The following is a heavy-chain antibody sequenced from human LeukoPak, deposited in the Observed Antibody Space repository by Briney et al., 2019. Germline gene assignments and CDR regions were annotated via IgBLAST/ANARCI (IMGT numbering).Heavy chain of an antibody. J-gene: IGHJ4*02. CDR1: GYTFTSYG. Sequence: ASVKVSCKASGYTFTSYGFNWVRQAPGQGLEWMGWINPNSGGTNYAQKFQGRVTMTRDTSISTAYMELSRLRSDDTAVYYCARGDYDILTGYYYFDYWGQGTLVTVSS. V-gene: IGHV1-2*02. CDR3: ARGDYDILTGYYYFDY. CDR2: INPNSGGT. D-gene: IGHD3-9*01.